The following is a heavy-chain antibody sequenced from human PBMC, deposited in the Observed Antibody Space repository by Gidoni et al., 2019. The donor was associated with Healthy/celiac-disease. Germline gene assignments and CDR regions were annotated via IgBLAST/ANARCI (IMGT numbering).Heavy chain of an antibody. D-gene: IGHD1-26*01. CDR2: ISSSSSYI. CDR1: GFTFSSHS. V-gene: IGHV3-21*01. CDR3: ARGEDGGEIVGATLFDY. Sequence: EVQLVESGGGLVKPGGSLRLSCAASGFTFSSHSMNWVRQAPGKGLDWVSSISSSSSYIYYADSVKGRFTIARDNAKNSLYLQMNSLRAEETAVYYCARGEDGGEIVGATLFDYWGQGTLVTVSS. J-gene: IGHJ4*02.